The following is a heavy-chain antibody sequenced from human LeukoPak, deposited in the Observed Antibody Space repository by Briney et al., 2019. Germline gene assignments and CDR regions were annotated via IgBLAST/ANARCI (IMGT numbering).Heavy chain of an antibody. D-gene: IGHD5/OR15-5a*01. CDR3: ARDYGDVYD. CDR2: IDHNGNT. CDR1: GGSFIGYY. V-gene: IGHV4-34*01. J-gene: IGHJ4*02. Sequence: SETLSLTCTVYGGSFIGYYWSWIRQPPGKGLQWIGEIDHNGNTNYIPSLKSRLTISVDTSKNQFSLRLTAVTAADTAVYYCARDYGDVYDWGRGTLVTVSS.